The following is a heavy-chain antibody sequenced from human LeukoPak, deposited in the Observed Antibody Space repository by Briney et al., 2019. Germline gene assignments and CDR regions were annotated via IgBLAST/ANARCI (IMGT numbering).Heavy chain of an antibody. J-gene: IGHJ4*02. CDR3: ASYSRYDEGY. Sequence: SSVTVSCMSSVYTFTNYGNSWVRLAPAPGLEWMGWISASNGNKNYVQNFQGSVTMTTDTPTSTAYMELRTVNSDDTAVYYCASYSRYDEGYWGQVTLVTVSS. CDR1: VYTFTNYG. V-gene: IGHV1-18*01. CDR2: ISASNGNK. D-gene: IGHD5-12*01.